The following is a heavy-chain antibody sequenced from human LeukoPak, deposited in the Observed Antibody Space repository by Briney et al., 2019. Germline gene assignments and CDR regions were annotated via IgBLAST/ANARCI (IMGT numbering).Heavy chain of an antibody. CDR3: ARAKSPREAFDI. CDR1: GYTFTSYY. J-gene: IGHJ3*02. V-gene: IGHV1-46*01. Sequence: ASVNVSCMASGYTFTSYYMHWVRQAPGQGLEWMGIINPSGGSTSYAQKFQGRVTMTRDTSTSTVYMELSSLRSEDTAVYYCARAKSPREAFDIWGQGTMVTVSS. D-gene: IGHD1-26*01. CDR2: INPSGGST.